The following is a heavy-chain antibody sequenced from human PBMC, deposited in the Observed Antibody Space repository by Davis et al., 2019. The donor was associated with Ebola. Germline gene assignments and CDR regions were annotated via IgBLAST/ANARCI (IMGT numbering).Heavy chain of an antibody. J-gene: IGHJ4*02. CDR3: ARDNEYFDY. D-gene: IGHD1-1*01. V-gene: IGHV3-7*01. Sequence: GESLKISCAASGFTFSSYWMSWVRQAPGKGLEWVANIKQDGSEKYYVDSVKGRFTISRDNGKNSLYLQINSLRAEDTAVYYCARDNEYFDYWGQGTLVTVSS. CDR2: IKQDGSEK. CDR1: GFTFSSYW.